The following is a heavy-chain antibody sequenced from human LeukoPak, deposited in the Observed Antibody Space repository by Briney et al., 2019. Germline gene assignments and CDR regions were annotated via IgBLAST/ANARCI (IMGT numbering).Heavy chain of an antibody. CDR1: GFTFSSYS. D-gene: IGHD5-12*01. J-gene: IGHJ6*02. CDR3: ARGGIVATSNYYYYYGMDV. CDR2: ISSSSSYI. Sequence: GGSLRLSCAASGFTFSSYSMNWVRQAPGKGLEWVSSISSSSSYIYYADSVKGRFTISRDNAKNSLYLQMNSLRAEDTAVYYCARGGIVATSNYYYYYGMDVWGQGTTVTVSS. V-gene: IGHV3-21*04.